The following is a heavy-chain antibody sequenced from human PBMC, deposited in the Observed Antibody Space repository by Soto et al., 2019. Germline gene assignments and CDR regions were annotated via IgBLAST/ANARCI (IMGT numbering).Heavy chain of an antibody. D-gene: IGHD6-19*01. CDR3: ARGVAVAGRAFDF. Sequence: KPSETLSLTCGVSGYSISSNSFWGWIRQPPGKGLEWIGNIHHSGSYYSNPSLRSRVTISVDTSKNQFSLQLTSMTAADTAVYYCARGVAVAGRAFDFWGLGTLVTVSS. CDR2: IHHSGSY. V-gene: IGHV4-38-2*01. CDR1: GYSISSNSF. J-gene: IGHJ4*02.